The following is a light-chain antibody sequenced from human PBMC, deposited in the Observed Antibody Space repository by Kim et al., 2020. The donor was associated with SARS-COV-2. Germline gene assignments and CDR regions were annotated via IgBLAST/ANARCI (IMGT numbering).Light chain of an antibody. Sequence: YELTQPPSVSVAPGKTARITCGGNNIGSKSVHWYQQKPGQAPVLVIYYDNDRPSGIPERFSGSNSGNTATLTISRVEAGDEADYYCQVWDSSGDHYVFGTGTKVTVL. V-gene: IGLV3-21*04. CDR2: YDN. J-gene: IGLJ1*01. CDR1: NIGSKS. CDR3: QVWDSSGDHYV.